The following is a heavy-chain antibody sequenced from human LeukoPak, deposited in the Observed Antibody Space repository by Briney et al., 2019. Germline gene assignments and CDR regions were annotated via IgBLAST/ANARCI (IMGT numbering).Heavy chain of an antibody. J-gene: IGHJ4*02. V-gene: IGHV3-74*01. CDR2: INSDGSST. Sequence: GGSLRLSCAASGFTFSSYWMHWVRQAPGKGLVWVSRINSDGSSTSYADSVKGRFTISRDNAKNSLYLQMNSLRAEDTAVYYCASYTLYNAHILVWGQGTLVTVSS. CDR3: ASYTLYNAHILV. CDR1: GFTFSSYW. D-gene: IGHD5-24*01.